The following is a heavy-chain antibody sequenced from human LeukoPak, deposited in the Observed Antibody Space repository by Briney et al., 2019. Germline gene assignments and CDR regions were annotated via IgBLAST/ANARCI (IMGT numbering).Heavy chain of an antibody. CDR1: GFSFNSHA. Sequence: GGSLRLSCAASGFSFNSHALSLVRQAPGKGLEWVSSISDTGDSTYYADSGKGRFTVSRDNSKNTLYLQMNSLRAEDTAVYYCAKLIGDYGGNSGYWGQGTLVTVSS. CDR3: AKLIGDYGGNSGY. CDR2: ISDTGDST. V-gene: IGHV3-23*01. J-gene: IGHJ4*02. D-gene: IGHD4-23*01.